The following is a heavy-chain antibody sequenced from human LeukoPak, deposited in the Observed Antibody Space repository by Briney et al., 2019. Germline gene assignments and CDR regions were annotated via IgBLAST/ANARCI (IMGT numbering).Heavy chain of an antibody. CDR3: AKDDSSGILTGYRDY. D-gene: IGHD3-9*01. Sequence: GASVKVSCKASGYTFTSYGISWVRQAPGQGLEWMGWISAYNGNTNYAQKLQGRVTMTTDTSTSTAYMELRSLRAEDTALYYCAKDDSSGILTGYRDYWGQGTLVTVSS. V-gene: IGHV1-18*01. CDR1: GYTFTSYG. CDR2: ISAYNGNT. J-gene: IGHJ4*02.